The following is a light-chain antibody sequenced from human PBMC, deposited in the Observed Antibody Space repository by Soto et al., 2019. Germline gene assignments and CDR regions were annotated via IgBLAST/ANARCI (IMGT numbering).Light chain of an antibody. CDR1: QSVSSY. V-gene: IGKV3-11*01. J-gene: IGKJ4*01. Sequence: EIVLTQSPATLSLSPGERATLSCRASQSVSSYLAWYQQKPGQAPRLLIYDASNRATGIPARFSGSGSGTDFTLTNRRLEPEDFAVYYCQQRSNWPLTFGGGTKVEIK. CDR3: QQRSNWPLT. CDR2: DAS.